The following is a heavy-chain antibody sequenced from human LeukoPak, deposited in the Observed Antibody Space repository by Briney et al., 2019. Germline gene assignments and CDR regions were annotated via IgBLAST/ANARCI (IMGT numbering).Heavy chain of an antibody. D-gene: IGHD5-24*01. CDR2: IIPIFGTS. Sequence: SSVTVSCKSSGGTFSRYAISWVRQAPGHGLEWMGGIIPIFGTSNYVHKFQGRVTINPDKSTSEPYIAPSDLRYEGTDVYFFVTANGRRSLQCSSFDYWGQGTLVTVSS. V-gene: IGHV1-69*06. CDR1: GGTFSRYA. J-gene: IGHJ4*02. CDR3: VTANGRRSLQCSSFDY.